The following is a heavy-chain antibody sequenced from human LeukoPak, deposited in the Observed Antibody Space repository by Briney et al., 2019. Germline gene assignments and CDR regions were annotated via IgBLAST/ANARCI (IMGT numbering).Heavy chain of an antibody. CDR2: VSGDGHST. V-gene: IGHV3-23*01. CDR3: AKVAGSSGWYGGNAFDI. Sequence: GSLRLSCVASQFTFGNYAMSWVRQTPGKGLEWVSAVSGDGHSTYSADSVRGRFTISRDNSKSTLYLQMNSLRAEDTALYYCAKVAGSSGWYGGNAFDIWGQGTLVTVPS. J-gene: IGHJ3*02. CDR1: QFTFGNYA. D-gene: IGHD6-19*01.